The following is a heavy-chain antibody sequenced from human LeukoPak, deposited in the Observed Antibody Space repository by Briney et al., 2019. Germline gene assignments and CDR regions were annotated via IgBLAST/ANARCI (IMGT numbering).Heavy chain of an antibody. J-gene: IGHJ4*02. CDR1: GRSISSYY. D-gene: IGHD6-6*01. CDR2: IYYSGST. CDR3: ARGYSSSSGRPDY. Sequence: SETLSLTCTVSGRSISSYYWSWIRQPPGKGLEWIGYIYYSGSTNYDPSLKSRVTISVDTSKKQFSLKLSSVTAADTAVYYCARGYSSSSGRPDYWGQGTLVTVSS. V-gene: IGHV4-59*08.